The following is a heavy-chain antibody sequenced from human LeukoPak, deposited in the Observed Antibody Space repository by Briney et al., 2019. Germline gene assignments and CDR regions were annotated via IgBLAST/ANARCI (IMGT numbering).Heavy chain of an antibody. V-gene: IGHV3-21*01. CDR2: ISSSSTYI. J-gene: IGHJ3*02. CDR1: GFTFSSST. CDR3: ARDFLNAIDI. D-gene: IGHD2/OR15-2a*01. Sequence: GSLRLSCAASGFTFSSSTMTWVRQSPGKGLEWVSSISSSSTYIYYADSVKGRFIISRDNAKNSLYLQMNSLRAEDTAVFYCARDFLNAIDIWGQGTMVTVSS.